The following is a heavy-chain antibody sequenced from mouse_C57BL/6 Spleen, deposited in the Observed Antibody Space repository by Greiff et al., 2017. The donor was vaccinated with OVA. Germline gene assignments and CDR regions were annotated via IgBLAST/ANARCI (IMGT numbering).Heavy chain of an antibody. J-gene: IGHJ1*03. Sequence: VQLQQSGPELVKPGASVKISCKASGYAFSSSWMNWVKQRPGKGLEWIGRLYPGDGDTNYNGKFKGKATLTADKSSSTAYMQLSSLTSEDSAVYFCAREASGGFDVWGTGTTVTVSS. CDR2: LYPGDGDT. CDR1: GYAFSSSW. V-gene: IGHV1-82*01. D-gene: IGHD6-1*01. CDR3: AREASGGFDV.